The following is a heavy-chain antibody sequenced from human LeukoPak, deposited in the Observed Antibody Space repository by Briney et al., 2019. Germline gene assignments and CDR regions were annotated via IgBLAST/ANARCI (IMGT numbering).Heavy chain of an antibody. CDR2: INPSGGST. Sequence: ASVKVSCKASGYTFTSYYMHWVRQAPGQGLEWMGIINPSGGSTSYAQKFQGRVTVTRDMSTSTVYMELSSLRSEDTAVYYCARSGEEVELLIWFDPWGQGTLVTVSS. V-gene: IGHV1-46*01. J-gene: IGHJ5*02. D-gene: IGHD1-7*01. CDR1: GYTFTSYY. CDR3: ARSGEEVELLIWFDP.